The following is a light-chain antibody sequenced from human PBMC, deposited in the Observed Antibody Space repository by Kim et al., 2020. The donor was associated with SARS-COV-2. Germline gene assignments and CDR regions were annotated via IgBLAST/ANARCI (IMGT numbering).Light chain of an antibody. CDR1: TGAVTGGHY. V-gene: IGLV7-46*01. CDR2: DTS. CDR3: LLSYSGARGV. Sequence: QAVVTQEPSLTVSPGRTVTLTCTSSTGAVTGGHYPSWFQQKPGQAPRTRIYDTSNKHSWTPARFSGSLLGGKAALTLSGAQPEDEAEYYCLLSYSGARGVFGGGTQLTVL. J-gene: IGLJ2*01.